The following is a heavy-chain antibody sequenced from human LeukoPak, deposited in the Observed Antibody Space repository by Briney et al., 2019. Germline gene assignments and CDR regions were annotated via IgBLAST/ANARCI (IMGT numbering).Heavy chain of an antibody. V-gene: IGHV1-2*02. J-gene: IGHJ4*02. CDR1: GYTFTSYG. CDR2: ITPSDGT. D-gene: IGHD5-24*01. Sequence: ASVKVSCKASGYTFTSYGISWVRQAPGQGLEWMGWITPSDGTNYPQKFQGRVAITWDTSITTAYMDLSRLTSDDTAVYYCARDRYGDGFAHLDYWGQGALVTVSS. CDR3: ARDRYGDGFAHLDY.